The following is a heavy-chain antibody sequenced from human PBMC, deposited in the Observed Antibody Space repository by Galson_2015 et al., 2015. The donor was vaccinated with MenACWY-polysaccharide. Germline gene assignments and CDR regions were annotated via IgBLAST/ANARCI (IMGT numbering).Heavy chain of an antibody. D-gene: IGHD2-21*02. V-gene: IGHV2-5*02. CDR3: ARRLGGSGDWGVGCFDS. Sequence: PAQVKPPQTLTPTCTFSGFSLTTNGVGVGWLRQSPGKALECLAIIYWDDDKRYSPSLRNRLTINKDTSGKEVVLTMTDMDPVDTGTYYCARRLGGSGDWGVGCFDSWGQGTLVTVSS. CDR1: GFSLTTNGVG. J-gene: IGHJ5*01. CDR2: IYWDDDK.